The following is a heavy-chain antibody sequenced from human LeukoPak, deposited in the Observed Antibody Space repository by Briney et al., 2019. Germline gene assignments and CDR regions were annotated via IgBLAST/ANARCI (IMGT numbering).Heavy chain of an antibody. V-gene: IGHV4-59*01. Sequence: SQTLSLTPTVSRVSISSYYWSCIRHPPGKGLEWIGYIYYSGSTNYNPSLKSRVTISIDTSKNQFSLKLSSVTAADTAVYYCARCLPTPWCFDLWGRGTLVTVSS. J-gene: IGHJ2*01. CDR1: RVSISSYY. CDR2: IYYSGST. CDR3: ARCLPTPWCFDL.